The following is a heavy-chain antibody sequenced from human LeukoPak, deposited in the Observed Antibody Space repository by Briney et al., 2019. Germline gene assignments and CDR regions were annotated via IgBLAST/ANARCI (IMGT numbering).Heavy chain of an antibody. CDR1: GFTFSSYW. J-gene: IGHJ4*02. V-gene: IGHV3-74*01. CDR2: INSDGSST. Sequence: GGSLRLSCAASGFTFSSYWMHWVRQAPGKGLVWVSRINSDGSSTSYADSVKGRFTISRDNAKNTLCLQMNSLRAEDTAVYYCARVPVSRAIDYWGQGTPVTVSS. CDR3: ARVPVSRAIDY. D-gene: IGHD3-3*02.